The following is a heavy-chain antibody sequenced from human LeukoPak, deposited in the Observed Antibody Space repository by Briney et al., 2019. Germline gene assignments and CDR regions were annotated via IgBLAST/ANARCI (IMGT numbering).Heavy chain of an antibody. CDR2: IYSGGST. D-gene: IGHD1-14*01. V-gene: IGHV3-53*05. CDR3: ARVSYIYYYYGMDV. Sequence: GGSLRLSCVVSGLIVSSNHMSWVRQAPGKGLEWVSVIYSGGSTYYADSVKGRFTISRDNSKNTLYLQMNSLRSDDTAVYYCARVSYIYYYYGMDVWGQGTTVTVSS. J-gene: IGHJ6*02. CDR1: GLIVSSNH.